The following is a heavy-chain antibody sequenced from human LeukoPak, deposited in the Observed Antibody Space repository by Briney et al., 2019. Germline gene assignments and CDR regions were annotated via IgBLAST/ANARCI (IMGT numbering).Heavy chain of an antibody. CDR3: ARLNMVRGVARYYYYGMDV. J-gene: IGHJ6*02. Sequence: SETLSLTCTVSGGSISSYYWSWIRQPPGKGLEWIGYIYYSGSTNYNPSLESRVTISVDTSKNQFSLKLSSVPAADTAVYYCARLNMVRGVARYYYYGMDVWGQGTTVTVSS. CDR1: GGSISSYY. D-gene: IGHD3-10*01. CDR2: IYYSGST. V-gene: IGHV4-59*08.